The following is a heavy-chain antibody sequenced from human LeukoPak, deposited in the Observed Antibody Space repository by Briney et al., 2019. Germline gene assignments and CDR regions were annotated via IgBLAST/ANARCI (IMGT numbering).Heavy chain of an antibody. CDR2: IFHTGIT. V-gene: IGHV4-59*02. CDR3: ARDLFPINWFES. D-gene: IGHD2-2*02. Sequence: TSETLSLTCTVSGGSVTKYYWHWIRQAPGKGQEWIGSIFHTGITNYNPSLKSRVTISVDTSKNQFSLKLTSVTAADTAVYFCARDLFPINWFESWGQGTLVTVSS. J-gene: IGHJ5*01. CDR1: GGSVTKYY.